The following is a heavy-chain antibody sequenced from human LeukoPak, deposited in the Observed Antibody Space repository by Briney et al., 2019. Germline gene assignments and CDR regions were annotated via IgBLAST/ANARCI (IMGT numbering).Heavy chain of an antibody. D-gene: IGHD4-17*01. V-gene: IGHV4-59*08. CDR1: VGSIGSYY. Sequence: SETLSLTCTVSVGSIGSYYWSWIRQPPGKGLECIGYIYHSGTTNYNPSLKSRVTISVDTSKNQFSLKLSSVTAADTAIYYCARQRDYADYLDAFDVWGQGTTVTVSS. CDR2: IYHSGTT. J-gene: IGHJ3*01. CDR3: ARQRDYADYLDAFDV.